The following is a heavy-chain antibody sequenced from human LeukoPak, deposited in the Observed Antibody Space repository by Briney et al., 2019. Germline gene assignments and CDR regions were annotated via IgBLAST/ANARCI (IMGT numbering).Heavy chain of an antibody. CDR3: ARDREGYYYDSSGYQFDY. D-gene: IGHD3-22*01. Sequence: GRSLRLSCAASGFTFSSYAMHWVRQAPGKGLEWVAVISYDGSNKYYTDSVKGRFTISRDNAKNSLYLQMNSLRAEDTAVYYCARDREGYYYDSSGYQFDYWGQGTLVTVSS. CDR2: ISYDGSNK. V-gene: IGHV3-30-3*01. J-gene: IGHJ4*02. CDR1: GFTFSSYA.